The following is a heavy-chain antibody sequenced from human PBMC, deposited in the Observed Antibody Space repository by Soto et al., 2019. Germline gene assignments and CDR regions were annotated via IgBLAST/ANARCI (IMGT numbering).Heavy chain of an antibody. V-gene: IGHV1-69*06. CDR3: ARAPEARYCSSTSCYNYYYYYGMDV. J-gene: IGHJ6*02. D-gene: IGHD2-2*02. CDR2: IIPIFGTA. Sequence: QVQLVQSGAEVKKPGSSVKVSCKASGGTFSSYAISWVRQAPGQGLEWTGGIIPIFGTANYAQKFQGRVTITADKSTSTAYMELSSLRSEDTAVYYCARAPEARYCSSTSCYNYYYYYGMDVWGQGTTVTVSS. CDR1: GGTFSSYA.